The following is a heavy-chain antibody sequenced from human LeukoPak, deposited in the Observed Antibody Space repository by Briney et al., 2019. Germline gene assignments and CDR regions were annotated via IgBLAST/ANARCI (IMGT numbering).Heavy chain of an antibody. CDR1: GGSISSYY. Sequence: KPSETLSLTCTVSGGSISSYYWSWIRQPAGKGLEWIGRIYTSGSTNYNPSLKSRVTMSVDTSKNQFSLKLSSVTAADTAVYYCARLPLGYCSSTSCYTERDYWGQGTLVTVSS. CDR3: ARLPLGYCSSTSCYTERDY. J-gene: IGHJ4*02. V-gene: IGHV4-4*07. CDR2: IYTSGST. D-gene: IGHD2-2*02.